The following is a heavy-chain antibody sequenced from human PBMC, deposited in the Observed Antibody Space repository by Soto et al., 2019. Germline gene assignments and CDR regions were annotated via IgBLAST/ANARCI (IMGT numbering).Heavy chain of an antibody. CDR1: GGSISSGDYY. V-gene: IGHV4-30-4*01. D-gene: IGHD2-15*01. Sequence: SETLSLTCTVSGGSISSGDYYWNWIRQPPGKGLEWIGNIYYSGNTDCNPSLKSRVTISVDRSKNQFSLKLSSVTAADTAVYYCARGQVVAAQHWGQGTLVTVSS. J-gene: IGHJ4*02. CDR3: ARGQVVAAQH. CDR2: IYYSGNT.